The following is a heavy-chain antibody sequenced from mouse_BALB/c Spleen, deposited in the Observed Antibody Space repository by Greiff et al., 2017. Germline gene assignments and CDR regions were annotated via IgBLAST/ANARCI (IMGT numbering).Heavy chain of an antibody. CDR3: ARQDYYGSNYAMDY. D-gene: IGHD1-1*01. V-gene: IGHV5-9-3*01. J-gene: IGHJ4*01. Sequence: EVHLVESGGGLVKPGGSLKLSCAASGFTFSSYAMSWVRQTPEKRLEWVATISSGGSYTYYPDSVKGRFTISRDNAKNTLYLQMSSLRSEDTAMYYCARQDYYGSNYAMDYWGQGTSVTVSS. CDR1: GFTFSSYA. CDR2: ISSGGSYT.